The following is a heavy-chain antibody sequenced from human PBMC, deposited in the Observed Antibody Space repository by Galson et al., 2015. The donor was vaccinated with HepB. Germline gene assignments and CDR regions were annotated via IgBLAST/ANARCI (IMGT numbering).Heavy chain of an antibody. CDR3: ATAATRHYYGSGSYHQFFDY. CDR2: FDPEHAER. V-gene: IGHV1-24*01. Sequence: SVKVSCKVSGYTLTELSMHWVRQAPGKGPEWMGGFDPEHAERIYAQKFQGRLTMTDDTSTDTAYMELSSLTSEDTAVYYCATAATRHYYGSGSYHQFFDYWGKGTLVTVSS. D-gene: IGHD3-10*01. J-gene: IGHJ4*02. CDR1: GYTLTELS.